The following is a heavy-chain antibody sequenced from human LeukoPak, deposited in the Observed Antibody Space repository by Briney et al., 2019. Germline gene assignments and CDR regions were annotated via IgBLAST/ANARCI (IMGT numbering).Heavy chain of an antibody. CDR2: IDPNSGGT. V-gene: IGHV1-2*02. J-gene: IGHJ4*02. D-gene: IGHD3-10*01. CDR3: ARDGVVRGVIVY. Sequence: ASVKVSCKASGYTFTYYYIHWVRKAPGQGLEWMGWIDPNSGGTNYAQKFQGRLTLTRDTSITTAYMELSRLRSDDTAVYYCARDGVVRGVIVYWGQGTLVTVSS. CDR1: GYTFTYYY.